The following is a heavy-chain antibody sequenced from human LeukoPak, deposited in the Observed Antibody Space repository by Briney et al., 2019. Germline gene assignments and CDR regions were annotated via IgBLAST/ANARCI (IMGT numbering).Heavy chain of an antibody. D-gene: IGHD6-13*01. CDR1: GFTFSDYY. CDR2: ISSSGSTI. J-gene: IGHJ4*02. V-gene: IGHV3-11*01. Sequence: GGSLRLSCAASGFTFSDYYMSWIRQAPGKGLEWVSYISSSGSTIYYADSVKGRFTISRDNAKNSLYLQMNSLRAKDTAVYYCAREEYSSSSDYWGQGTLVTVSS. CDR3: AREEYSSSSDY.